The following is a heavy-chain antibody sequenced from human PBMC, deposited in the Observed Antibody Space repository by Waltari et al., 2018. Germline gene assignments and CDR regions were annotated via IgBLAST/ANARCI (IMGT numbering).Heavy chain of an antibody. Sequence: QVQLQQWGAGLLKPSETLSLTCAVYGGSFSGYYWSWIRQPPGKGLEWIGEINHSGSTNYNPSLKSRVTISVDTSKNQFSLKLSSVTAADTAVYYCARKTRTTIFGVVIMAPLFAYWGQGTLVTVSS. CDR1: GGSFSGYY. V-gene: IGHV4-34*01. CDR2: INHSGST. J-gene: IGHJ4*02. D-gene: IGHD3-3*01. CDR3: ARKTRTTIFGVVIMAPLFAY.